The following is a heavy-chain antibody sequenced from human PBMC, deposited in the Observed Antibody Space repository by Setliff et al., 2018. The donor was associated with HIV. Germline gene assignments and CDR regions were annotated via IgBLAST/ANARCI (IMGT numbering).Heavy chain of an antibody. V-gene: IGHV4-39*07. J-gene: IGHJ4*02. CDR3: ARVGYHGSGRYSFDY. D-gene: IGHD3-10*01. CDR1: GGSISSNIY. CDR2: FDSSGST. Sequence: NPSETLSLSCTVSGGSISSNIYWGWVRQSPKEGLEWIGSFDSSGSTYYNPSLKSRVTISRDTSKSQFSLNLSSVTAAETAVYYCARVGYHGSGRYSFDYWGQGTLVTVSS.